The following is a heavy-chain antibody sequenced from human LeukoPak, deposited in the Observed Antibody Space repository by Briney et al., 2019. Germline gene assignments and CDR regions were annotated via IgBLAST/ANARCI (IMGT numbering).Heavy chain of an antibody. CDR2: INPSTGGT. CDR3: ARSAVEAATPAGY. CDR1: GYTFTGYY. Sequence: WASVKVSCKTSGYTFTGYYMHWVRQAPGQGLEWMGWINPSTGGTSYAQKFQGRVTMTRDTSITTVYMELSGLRSDDTAVYYCARSAVEAATPAGYWGQGTLVTVSS. J-gene: IGHJ4*02. V-gene: IGHV1-2*02. D-gene: IGHD2-15*01.